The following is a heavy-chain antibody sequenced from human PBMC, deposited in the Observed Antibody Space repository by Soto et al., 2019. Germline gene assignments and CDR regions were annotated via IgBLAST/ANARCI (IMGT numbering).Heavy chain of an antibody. Sequence: SETLSLTCAVYGGSFSGYYWSWIRQPPGKGLEWIGEISHSGSTNYNPSLKSQVTISVDTSKNQFSLKLSSVTAADTAVYYCARDKITGLFDYWGQGTLVTVSS. D-gene: IGHD2-8*02. CDR3: ARDKITGLFDY. V-gene: IGHV4-34*01. CDR2: ISHSGST. J-gene: IGHJ4*02. CDR1: GGSFSGYY.